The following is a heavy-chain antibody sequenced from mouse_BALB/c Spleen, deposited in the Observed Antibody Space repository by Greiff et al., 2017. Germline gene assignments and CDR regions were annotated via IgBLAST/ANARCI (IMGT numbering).Heavy chain of an antibody. CDR3: ARPCYGKGWWYFDV. D-gene: IGHD2-10*01. Sequence: EVQLVESGGGLVKPGGSLKLSCAASGFTFSDYYMYWVRQTPEKRLEWVATISDGGSCTYYPDSVKGRFTISRDNAKNNLYLQMSSLKSEDTAMYYCARPCYGKGWWYFDVWGAGTTVTVSS. CDR2: ISDGGSCT. CDR1: GFTFSDYY. J-gene: IGHJ1*01. V-gene: IGHV5-4*02.